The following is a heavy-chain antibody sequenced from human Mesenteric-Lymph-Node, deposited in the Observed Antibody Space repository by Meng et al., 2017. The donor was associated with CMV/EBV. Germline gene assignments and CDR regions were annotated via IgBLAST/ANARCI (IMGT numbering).Heavy chain of an antibody. CDR1: GGSISSSSYY. Sequence: SETLSLTCTVSGGSISSSSYYWGWIRQPPGKGLEWIGSIYYSGSTNYSPSLKSRVTISVDTSKNQFSLKLSSVTAADTAVYYCVRDFGDYFRGSRGDYDYYAMDVWGQGTTVTVSS. D-gene: IGHD3-10*02. V-gene: IGHV4-39*07. CDR2: IYYSGST. CDR3: VRDFGDYFRGSRGDYDYYAMDV. J-gene: IGHJ6*02.